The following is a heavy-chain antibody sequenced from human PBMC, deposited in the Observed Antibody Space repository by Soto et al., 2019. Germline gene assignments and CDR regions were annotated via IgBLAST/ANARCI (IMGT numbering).Heavy chain of an antibody. V-gene: IGHV3-48*02. CDR3: ARGWYYYGSGSYYPFDY. Sequence: PGGSLRLSCAASGFIFTSYAMNWVRQAPGKGLEWVSYISSNSGTIYYTDSVKGRFTISRDNTKNSLYLQMNSLRDEGTAVYYCARGWYYYGSGSYYPFDYWGQGTLVTVSS. CDR1: GFIFTSYA. J-gene: IGHJ4*02. CDR2: ISSNSGTI. D-gene: IGHD3-10*01.